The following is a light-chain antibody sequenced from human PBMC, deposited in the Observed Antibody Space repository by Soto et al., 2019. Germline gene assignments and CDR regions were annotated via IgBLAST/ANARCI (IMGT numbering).Light chain of an antibody. Sequence: EIVMTQSPATLSVSPGERTTLSCRASKSDTSNLAWYQQKPGQTPRLLIYGASTRATGIPARFSGSGSGTEFTLTISSLQSEDFAVYYCQQYNNWPITFGQGTRLEIK. V-gene: IGKV3-15*01. CDR3: QQYNNWPIT. J-gene: IGKJ5*01. CDR2: GAS. CDR1: KSDTSN.